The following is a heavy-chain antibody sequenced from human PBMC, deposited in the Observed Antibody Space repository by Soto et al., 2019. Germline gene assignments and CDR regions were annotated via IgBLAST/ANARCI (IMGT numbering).Heavy chain of an antibody. D-gene: IGHD3-10*01. J-gene: IGHJ5*02. Sequence: ASVKVSCKASGYTFTSYGISWVRQAPGQGLEWMGWISAYNGNTNYAQKLQGRVTMTTDTSKNQFSLQLKSVTPEDTAVYYCVRDRYSSSGWFDPWGQGTPVTVSS. V-gene: IGHV1-18*04. CDR1: GYTFTSYG. CDR2: ISAYNGNT. CDR3: VRDRYSSSGWFDP.